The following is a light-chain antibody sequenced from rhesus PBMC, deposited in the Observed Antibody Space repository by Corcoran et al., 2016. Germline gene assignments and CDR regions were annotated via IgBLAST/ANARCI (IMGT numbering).Light chain of an antibody. CDR2: EAS. J-gene: IGKJ1*01. Sequence: DIQMTQSPSSLSASVGDRVTITCRASQGITNDLAWYQQKPGETPKLLIYEASSLQSGIPSRFSGSGSGTAFTLTISILQSEDFATYYCQHYYSTPPALGQGTKVEIK. V-gene: IGKV1-25*01. CDR1: QGITND. CDR3: QHYYSTPPA.